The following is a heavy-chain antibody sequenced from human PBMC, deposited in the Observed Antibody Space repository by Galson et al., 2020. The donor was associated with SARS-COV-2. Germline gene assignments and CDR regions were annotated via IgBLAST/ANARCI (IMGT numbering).Heavy chain of an antibody. Sequence: GGSLRLSCPPPELTFDDYAMHWARQAPGMGLEWVSLIHRVGGSTYYSDSVRARFTISRDNSKNALYLQMNSLRAEDTALYYCAKDMDSGYVHSCSRGDGCAFGPDSWGQGTLVTVSS. V-gene: IGHV3-43D*03. CDR2: IHRVGGST. CDR1: ELTFDDYA. J-gene: IGHJ4*02. CDR3: AKDMDSGYVHSCSRGDGCAFGPDS. D-gene: IGHD5-12*01.